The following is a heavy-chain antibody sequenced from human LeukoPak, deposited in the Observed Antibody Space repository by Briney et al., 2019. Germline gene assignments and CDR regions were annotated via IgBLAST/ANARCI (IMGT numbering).Heavy chain of an antibody. CDR1: GLTLSHHC. Sequence: PGFSPPLSCLQSGLTLSHHCFYSVRQAPRAGLEGAAIIYYDCGTTKYFAEPVKERFSITRDGSKDAVYLQMNGLSAEDTAVYFCVVILVRGGVWDLDLWGRGTLVTVSS. CDR3: VVILVRGGVWDLDL. V-gene: IGHV3-33*03. J-gene: IGHJ2*01. CDR2: IYYDCGTTK. D-gene: IGHD2-8*02.